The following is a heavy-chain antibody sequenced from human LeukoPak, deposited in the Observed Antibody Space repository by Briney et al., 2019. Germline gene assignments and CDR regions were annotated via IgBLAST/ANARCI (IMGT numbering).Heavy chain of an antibody. Sequence: GGSLRLSCAASGFTFSSYNMNWVRQAPGKGPEWISYISSTSNTMYYADSVKGRFTISRDNAKNSLYLQMNSLRAEDTAVYYCATESGTYSGTCFDYWGQGTLVTVSS. CDR1: GFTFSSYN. V-gene: IGHV3-48*01. D-gene: IGHD1-26*01. CDR2: ISSTSNTM. CDR3: ATESGTYSGTCFDY. J-gene: IGHJ4*02.